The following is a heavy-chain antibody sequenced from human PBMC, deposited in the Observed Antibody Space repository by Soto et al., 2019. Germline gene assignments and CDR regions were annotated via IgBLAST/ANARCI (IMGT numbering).Heavy chain of an antibody. D-gene: IGHD3-22*01. CDR3: ARAADSYYYDSSGYREYYFDY. Sequence: ASVKVSCKASGYTFTSYGISWVRQAPGQGLEWMGWISAYNGNTNYAQKLQGRVTMTTDTSTSTAYMELRSLRSDDTAVYYCARAADSYYYDSSGYREYYFDYWGQGTLVTVS. CDR2: ISAYNGNT. V-gene: IGHV1-18*01. J-gene: IGHJ4*02. CDR1: GYTFTSYG.